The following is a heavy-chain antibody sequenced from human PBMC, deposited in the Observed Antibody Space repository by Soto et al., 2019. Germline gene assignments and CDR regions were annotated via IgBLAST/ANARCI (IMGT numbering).Heavy chain of an antibody. CDR1: EFSFSDYW. Sequence: PGGSLRLSCAASEFSFSDYWMTWVRQAPGKGLEKVANLDQDGGEKHYVDSVKGRFTISRDNSKNSLYLQMNSLRADDTAVYYCASTYYDYIWGSYRSDAFDIWGQGTMVTVSS. V-gene: IGHV3-7*02. D-gene: IGHD3-16*02. J-gene: IGHJ3*02. CDR2: LDQDGGEK. CDR3: ASTYYDYIWGSYRSDAFDI.